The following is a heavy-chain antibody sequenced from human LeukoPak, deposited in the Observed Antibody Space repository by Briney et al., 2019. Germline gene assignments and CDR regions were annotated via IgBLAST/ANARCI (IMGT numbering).Heavy chain of an antibody. CDR1: GYTFTGYY. CDR2: INPNSGGT. Sequence: ASVKVSCKASGYTFTGYYMHWVRQAPGQGLEWMGWINPNSGGTNYAQKFQGRVTMTRDTSISTAYMELSRLRSDDTAVYYCARDILMVTYWFDPWGQGTLVTVSS. D-gene: IGHD5-18*01. CDR3: ARDILMVTYWFDP. V-gene: IGHV1-2*02. J-gene: IGHJ5*02.